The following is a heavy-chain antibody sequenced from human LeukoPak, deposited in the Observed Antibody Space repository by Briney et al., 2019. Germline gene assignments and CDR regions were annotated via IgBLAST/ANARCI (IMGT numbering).Heavy chain of an antibody. V-gene: IGHV4-4*02. CDR2: IYHSGST. CDR3: ARQVTIRTTFDY. Sequence: SGTLSLTCAVSGGSISSSNWWSWIRQPPGKGLEWIGEIYHSGSTNYNPSLKSRVTISVDKSMTQFSLKLSSVTAADTAVYYCARQVTIRTTFDYWGQGTLVTVSS. CDR1: GGSISSSNW. J-gene: IGHJ4*02. D-gene: IGHD1-14*01.